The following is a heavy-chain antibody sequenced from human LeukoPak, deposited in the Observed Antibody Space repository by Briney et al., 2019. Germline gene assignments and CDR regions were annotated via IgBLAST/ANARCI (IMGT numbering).Heavy chain of an antibody. J-gene: IGHJ4*02. CDR1: GFTFSSYS. CDR2: ISSSSSTI. V-gene: IGHV3-48*01. Sequence: GGSLRLSCAASGFTFSSYSMNWVRQAPGKGLEWVSYISSSSSTIYYADSVKGRFTISRDNSKNTLYLQMNSLRAEDTAVYYCAKEYPLLWFGELLPYFDYWGQGTLVTVSS. CDR3: AKEYPLLWFGELLPYFDY. D-gene: IGHD3-10*01.